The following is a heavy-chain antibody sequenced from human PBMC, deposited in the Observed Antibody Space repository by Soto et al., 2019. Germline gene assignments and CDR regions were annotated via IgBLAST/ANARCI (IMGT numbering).Heavy chain of an antibody. Sequence: PGGSLRLSCAASGFTFSSYVMHWVRQAPGKGLEWVAVISYDGSNKYYADSVKGRFTISRDNSKNTLYLQMNSLRAEDTAVYYCARDQSYYYDSSGYFTPYYFDYWGQGTLVTVSS. CDR1: GFTFSSYV. V-gene: IGHV3-30-3*01. CDR2: ISYDGSNK. CDR3: ARDQSYYYDSSGYFTPYYFDY. D-gene: IGHD3-22*01. J-gene: IGHJ4*02.